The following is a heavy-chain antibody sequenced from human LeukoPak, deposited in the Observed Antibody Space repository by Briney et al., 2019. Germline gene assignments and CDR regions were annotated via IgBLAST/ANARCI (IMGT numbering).Heavy chain of an antibody. D-gene: IGHD6-13*01. CDR3: ARGIPAGPNSSSWYYYYYGMDV. V-gene: IGHV1-69*06. CDR1: GGTFSSYA. J-gene: IGHJ6*02. CDR2: IIPTFGTA. Sequence: ASVKVSCKASGGTFSSYAISWVRQAPGQGLEWMGGIIPTFGTANYAQKFQGRVTITADKSTSTAYMELSSLRSDDTAVYYCARGIPAGPNSSSWYYYYYGMDVWGQGTTVTVSS.